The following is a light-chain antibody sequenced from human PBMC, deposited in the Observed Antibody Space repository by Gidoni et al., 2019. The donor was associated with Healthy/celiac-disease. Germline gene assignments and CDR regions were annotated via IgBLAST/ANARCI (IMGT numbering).Light chain of an antibody. CDR1: QSISSW. V-gene: IGKV1-5*03. J-gene: IGKJ5*01. Sequence: DIQMTQSPSTLSASVGDRVTITCRASQSISSWLAWYQQKPGKAPKLLIYKASSLESGVPSRCSGSGSGTEITITISSLQPDDFATYYCQQYNSYSITFGQXTRLEIK. CDR3: QQYNSYSIT. CDR2: KAS.